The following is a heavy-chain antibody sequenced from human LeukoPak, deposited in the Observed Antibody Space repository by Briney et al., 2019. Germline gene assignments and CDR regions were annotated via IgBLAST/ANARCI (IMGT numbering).Heavy chain of an antibody. V-gene: IGHV3-74*01. D-gene: IGHD4/OR15-4a*01. CDR3: ARERRAYGPIDY. CDR1: GFTFSSYW. J-gene: IGHJ4*02. CDR2: INSDGSST. Sequence: PGGSLRLSCAASGFTFSSYWMHWVRQAPGKGLVWVSRINSDGSSTSYADSVKGRFTISRDNAKNTLYLQMNSLRAEDTAVYYCARERRAYGPIDYWGQGTLVTVSS.